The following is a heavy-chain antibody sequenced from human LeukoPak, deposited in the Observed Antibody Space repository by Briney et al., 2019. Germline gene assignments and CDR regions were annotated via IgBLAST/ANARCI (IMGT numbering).Heavy chain of an antibody. CDR2: IYYSGST. J-gene: IGHJ4*02. CDR1: GGSVSSDSYY. V-gene: IGHV4-61*01. Sequence: SETLSLTCTVSGGSVSSDSYYWSWIRQPPGKGLEWIGYIYYSGSTNYNPSLKSRVTILVDTSKNQFSLKLSSVTAADTAVYYCARGYYYDSSGYDYWGQGTLVTVSS. CDR3: ARGYYYDSSGYDY. D-gene: IGHD3-22*01.